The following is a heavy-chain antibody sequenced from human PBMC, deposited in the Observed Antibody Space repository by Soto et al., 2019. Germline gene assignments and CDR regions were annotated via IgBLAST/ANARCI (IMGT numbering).Heavy chain of an antibody. D-gene: IGHD3-3*01. CDR1: GFTFSSYE. CDR3: ARGSRRSGYYGEPYYYGMDV. V-gene: IGHV3-48*03. CDR2: IRSSGSTI. J-gene: IGHJ6*02. Sequence: EVQLVESGGGLVQPGGSLRLSCAASGFTFSSYEMNWVRQAPGHGLEWVSYIRSSGSTIYYADSVKGRFTISRDNAKNSLYLQMNSLSAEDTAVYYCARGSRRSGYYGEPYYYGMDVWGQGTTVTVSS.